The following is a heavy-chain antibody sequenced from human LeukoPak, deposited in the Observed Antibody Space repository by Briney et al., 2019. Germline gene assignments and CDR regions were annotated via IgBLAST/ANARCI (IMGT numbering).Heavy chain of an antibody. D-gene: IGHD3-3*01. CDR2: ISGSGGST. CDR3: ARGDYDSWSGLVY. V-gene: IGHV3-23*01. CDR1: GFTFSSYA. J-gene: IGHJ4*02. Sequence: GGSLRLSCAASGFTFSSYAMSWVRQAPGKGLEWVSAISGSGGSTYYADSVKGRFTISRDNSKNTLYLQMNSLRAEDTAVYYCARGDYDSWSGLVYWGQGTLVTVSS.